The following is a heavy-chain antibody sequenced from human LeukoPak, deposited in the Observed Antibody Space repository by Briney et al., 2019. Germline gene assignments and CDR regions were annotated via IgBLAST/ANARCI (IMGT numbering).Heavy chain of an antibody. D-gene: IGHD3-22*01. Sequence: GGSLRLSCGASGFXFSSYAMSWVRQSPGKGLEWVSAISGSGGNTYSADSVKGRCTISRDNSLQTLFLHMNSLRAEDTAVYYCARGMSATSGYLELEYWGQGALVTVST. CDR3: ARGMSATSGYLELEY. V-gene: IGHV3-23*01. CDR2: ISGSGGNT. J-gene: IGHJ4*02. CDR1: GFXFSSYA.